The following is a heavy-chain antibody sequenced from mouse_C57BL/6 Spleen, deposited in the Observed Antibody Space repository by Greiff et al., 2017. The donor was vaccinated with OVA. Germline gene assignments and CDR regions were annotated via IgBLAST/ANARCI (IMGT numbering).Heavy chain of an antibody. V-gene: IGHV5-17*01. CDR1: GFTFSDYG. J-gene: IGHJ2*01. D-gene: IGHD1-1*01. Sequence: EVQLVESGGGLVKPGGSLKLSCAASGFTFSDYGMHWVRQAPEKGLEWVAYISSGSSTIYYADTVKGRFTISRDNAKNTLFLQMTSLSSEDTAMYYCARRDYGSSYYFDYWGQGTTLTVSS. CDR3: ARRDYGSSYYFDY. CDR2: ISSGSSTI.